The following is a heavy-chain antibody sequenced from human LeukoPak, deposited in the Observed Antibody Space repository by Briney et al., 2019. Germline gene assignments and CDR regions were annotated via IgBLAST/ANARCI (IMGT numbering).Heavy chain of an antibody. J-gene: IGHJ4*02. CDR3: ASLPMIVVVITLDY. V-gene: IGHV3-23*01. CDR1: GFTFSSYA. D-gene: IGHD3-22*01. Sequence: GGSLRLSCAASGFTFSSYAMSWVRQAPGKGLEWVSAISGSGGSTYYADSVKGRFTISRDNSKNTLYLQMNSLGAEDTAVYYCASLPMIVVVITLDYWGQGTLVTVSS. CDR2: ISGSGGST.